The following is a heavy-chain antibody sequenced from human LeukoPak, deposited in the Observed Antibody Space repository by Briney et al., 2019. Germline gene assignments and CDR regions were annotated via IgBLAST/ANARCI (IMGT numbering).Heavy chain of an antibody. V-gene: IGHV1-8*01. CDR1: GYTFTSYD. CDR2: MNSNSGNT. J-gene: IGHJ4*02. CDR3: ARGPLLGYCISTSCYTWGGYDLNY. D-gene: IGHD2-2*02. Sequence: GASVKVSCKASGYTFTSYDINWVRQATGQGLEWMGWMNSNSGNTGYAQKFQGRVTMTRDTSISTAYMELSSLRSEDTAVYYCARGPLLGYCISTSCYTWGGYDLNYWGQGTLVTVSS.